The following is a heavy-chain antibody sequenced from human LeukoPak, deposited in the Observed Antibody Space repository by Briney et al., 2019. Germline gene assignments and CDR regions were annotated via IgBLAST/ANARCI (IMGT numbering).Heavy chain of an antibody. V-gene: IGHV1-2*02. J-gene: IGHJ6*03. D-gene: IGHD2-2*01. Sequence: ASVKVSCKASGHTFTRYYMHWVRQAPGQGLEWMGWINPNSGGTNYAQKFQGRVTMTRDTSISTAYMELSRLRSDDTAVYYCARDTTGYQLLYYYYYYMDVWGKGTTVTVPS. CDR3: ARDTTGYQLLYYYYYYMDV. CDR1: GHTFTRYY. CDR2: INPNSGGT.